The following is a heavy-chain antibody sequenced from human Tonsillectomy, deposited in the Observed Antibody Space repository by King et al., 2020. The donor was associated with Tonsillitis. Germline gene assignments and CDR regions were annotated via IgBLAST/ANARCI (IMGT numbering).Heavy chain of an antibody. CDR1: GGSISSYY. J-gene: IGHJ6*02. Sequence: VQLQESGPGLVRPSETLSLTCTVSGGSISSYYWSWIRQPPGKGLEWIGYIFYSGSTNYNPSLRSRVTISVDTSKNQFSLKLSSVTAADTAVYYCARGVPYYYVSGIYYPPGDYYYYGMDVWGQGTTVTVSS. V-gene: IGHV4-59*01. CDR2: IFYSGST. CDR3: ARGVPYYYVSGIYYPPGDYYYYGMDV. D-gene: IGHD3-16*01.